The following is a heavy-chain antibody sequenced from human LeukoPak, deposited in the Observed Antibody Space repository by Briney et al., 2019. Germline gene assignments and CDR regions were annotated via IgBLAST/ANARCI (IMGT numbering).Heavy chain of an antibody. CDR2: IGSSGSSI. CDR1: GFSVNSDY. V-gene: IGHV3-11*04. Sequence: PGGSLRLSCAASGFSVNSDYMTWVRQAPGKGLGWVSYIGSSGSSIYYADSVKGRFTISRDYAKNSLYLQMNSLRAEDTAVYYCARTAYILGGYNFDYWGQGTLVTVSS. D-gene: IGHD5-12*01. J-gene: IGHJ4*02. CDR3: ARTAYILGGYNFDY.